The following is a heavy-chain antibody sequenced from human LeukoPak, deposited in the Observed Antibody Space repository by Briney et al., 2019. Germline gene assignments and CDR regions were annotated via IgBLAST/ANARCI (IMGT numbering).Heavy chain of an antibody. V-gene: IGHV1-69*06. CDR3: ARAALGYCSGGSCYPDY. D-gene: IGHD2-15*01. J-gene: IGHJ4*02. CDR1: GGTFSSYA. Sequence: GASVKVSCKASGGTFSSYAISWVRQAPGQGLEWMGGTIPIFGTANYAQKFQGRVTITADKSTSTAYMELSSLRSEDTAVYYCARAALGYCSGGSCYPDYWGQGTLVTVSS. CDR2: TIPIFGTA.